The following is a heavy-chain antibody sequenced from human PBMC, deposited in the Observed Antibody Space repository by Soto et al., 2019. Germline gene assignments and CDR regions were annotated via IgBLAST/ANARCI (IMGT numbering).Heavy chain of an antibody. CDR1: GGSISSSSYY. V-gene: IGHV4-39*01. D-gene: IGHD4-17*01. J-gene: IGHJ4*02. Sequence: SETLSLTCTVSGGSISSSSYYWGWIRQPPGKGREWIGSIYYSGNTYYNPSLKSRVTISVDTSKNQFSLKLSSVTAADTAVYYCARYFYGEIDYWGQGTLVTVSS. CDR2: IYYSGNT. CDR3: ARYFYGEIDY.